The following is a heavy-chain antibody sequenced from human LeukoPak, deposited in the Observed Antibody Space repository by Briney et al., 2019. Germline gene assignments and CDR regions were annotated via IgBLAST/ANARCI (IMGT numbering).Heavy chain of an antibody. J-gene: IGHJ4*02. D-gene: IGHD6-13*01. V-gene: IGHV1-46*04. CDR3: ARDSTSWSFDY. CDR2: ITPSSGSA. Sequence: ASVKVSCKASGYTFTSRKMHWVRQAPGQGLERLGIITPSSGSASYAQNLQGRVTMTRDTSTSTVYMELTSLRSEDTAVYYCARDSTSWSFDYWGQGSLVTVSS. CDR1: GYTFTSRK.